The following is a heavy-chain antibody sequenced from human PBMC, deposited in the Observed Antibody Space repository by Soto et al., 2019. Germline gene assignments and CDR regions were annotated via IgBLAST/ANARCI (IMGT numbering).Heavy chain of an antibody. D-gene: IGHD6-19*01. CDR1: GVTFSSYN. CDR2: IIPILGIA. Sequence: GASVKVSCKASGVTFSSYNISWVRQAPGQGLEWMGRIIPILGIANYAQKFQGRVTITADKSTSTAYMELSSLRSEDTAVYYCATVVVAGKFDPWGQGTLVTVSS. CDR3: ATVVVAGKFDP. V-gene: IGHV1-69*02. J-gene: IGHJ5*02.